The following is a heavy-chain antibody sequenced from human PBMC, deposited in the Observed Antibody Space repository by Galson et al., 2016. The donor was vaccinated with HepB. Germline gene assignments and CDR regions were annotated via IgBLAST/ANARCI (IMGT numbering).Heavy chain of an antibody. J-gene: IGHJ5*02. CDR3: AKANIIMVTLGIYLDT. Sequence: SLRLSCAASGFIFSNYAMNWVRQAPGKGLEWVSGVSGHGGTTYYADSVKGRFPISRDNSKNTLSLQMNGLRADDTAVYYCAKANIIMVTLGIYLDTWGPGTLVTVSS. V-gene: IGHV3-23*01. CDR2: VSGHGGTT. D-gene: IGHD2/OR15-2a*01. CDR1: GFIFSNYA.